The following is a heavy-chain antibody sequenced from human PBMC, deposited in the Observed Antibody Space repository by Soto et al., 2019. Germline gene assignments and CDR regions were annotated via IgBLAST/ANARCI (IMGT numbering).Heavy chain of an antibody. J-gene: IGHJ4*02. CDR1: GFTFDDYA. D-gene: IGHD3-22*01. CDR3: TTGSDDSSGYYYFDY. CDR2: IKSKTDGGTT. Sequence: GGSLRLSCAASGFTFDDYAMHWVRQAPGKGLEWVGRIKSKTDGGTTDYAAPVKGRFTITRDDSKNTLYLQMNSLKTEDTAVYYCTTGSDDSSGYYYFDYWGQGTLVTVSS. V-gene: IGHV3-15*01.